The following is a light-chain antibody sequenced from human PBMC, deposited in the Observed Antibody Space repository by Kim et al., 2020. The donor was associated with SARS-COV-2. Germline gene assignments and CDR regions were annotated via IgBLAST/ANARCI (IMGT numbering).Light chain of an antibody. CDR3: QQYYATPVT. CDR1: QSVLNRSNNKNY. Sequence: ATINCKSSQSVLNRSNNKNYLAWYQQKPGQPPSILIYWSSTRESGVPDRFRGSGSGTDFTLTISSLQAEDLAIYFCQQYYATPVTFGGGTKVDIK. J-gene: IGKJ4*01. CDR2: WSS. V-gene: IGKV4-1*01.